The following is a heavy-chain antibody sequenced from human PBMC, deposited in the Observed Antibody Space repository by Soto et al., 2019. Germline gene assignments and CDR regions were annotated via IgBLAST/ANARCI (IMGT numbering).Heavy chain of an antibody. V-gene: IGHV3-33*01. D-gene: IGHD3-10*01. J-gene: IGHJ4*02. Sequence: QVQLVESGGGVVQPGRSLRLSCAASGFTFSSYGMHWVRQAPGKGLEWVAVIWYDGSNKYYADSVKGRFTISRDNSKNTLYLQMNSLRAEDTAVYYCARDTLLWFGELSFDYWGQGTLVTVSS. CDR2: IWYDGSNK. CDR1: GFTFSSYG. CDR3: ARDTLLWFGELSFDY.